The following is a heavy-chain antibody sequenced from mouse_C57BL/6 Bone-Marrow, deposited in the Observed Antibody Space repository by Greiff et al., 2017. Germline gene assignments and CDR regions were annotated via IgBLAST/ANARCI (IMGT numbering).Heavy chain of an antibody. CDR2: INPNNGGT. Sequence: VQLKESGPELVKPGASVKIPCKASGYTFTDYNMDWVKQSHGKSLEWIGDINPNNGGTIYNQKFKGKATLTVDKSSSTAYMELRSLTSEDTAVYYCARSNYGSNWWYFDVWGTGTTVTVSS. CDR3: ARSNYGSNWWYFDV. J-gene: IGHJ1*03. D-gene: IGHD1-1*01. CDR1: GYTFTDYN. V-gene: IGHV1-18*01.